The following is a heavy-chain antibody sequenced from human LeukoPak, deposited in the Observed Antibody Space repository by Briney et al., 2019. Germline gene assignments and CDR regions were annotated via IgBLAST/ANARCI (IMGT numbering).Heavy chain of an antibody. D-gene: IGHD2-15*01. V-gene: IGHV3-66*01. CDR3: ARDRRCSGGSCYYFDY. Sequence: QPGGSLRLSCAASGLTVSNNYMTWVRQAPGKGLEWVSVIYNNGRTYYGDSVKGRFTISRDNSRNTVFLQMNSLRAEDTAVYYCARDRRCSGGSCYYFDYWGQGTLVIVSS. J-gene: IGHJ4*02. CDR2: IYNNGRT. CDR1: GLTVSNNY.